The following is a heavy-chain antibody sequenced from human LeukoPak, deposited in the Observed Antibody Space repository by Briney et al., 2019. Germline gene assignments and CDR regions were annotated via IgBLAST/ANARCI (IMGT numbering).Heavy chain of an antibody. CDR3: ARSYYYDYRQIDY. CDR1: GDSIRTSSYY. CDR2: IYYRGNT. D-gene: IGHD3-22*01. Sequence: PSETLSLTCTVSGDSIRTSSYYWGWIRQPLGKGLEWLGSIYYRGNTYYNPSLKSRVTISVNTSKNQFSLNLYSVTAADTAVFYCARSYYYDYRQIDYWGQGTLVTVSS. J-gene: IGHJ4*02. V-gene: IGHV4-39*01.